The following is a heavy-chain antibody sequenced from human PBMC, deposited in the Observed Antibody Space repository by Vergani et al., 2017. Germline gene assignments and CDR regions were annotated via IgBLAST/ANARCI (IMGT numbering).Heavy chain of an antibody. CDR2: IKQDGSEK. CDR1: GFTFSSYW. V-gene: IGHV3-7*01. D-gene: IGHD3-3*01. Sequence: EVQLVESGGGLVQPGGSLRLSCAASGFTFSSYWMSWVRQAPGKGLEWVANIKQDGSEKYYVDSVKGRFTISRDNAKNSLYLQMNSLRAEDTAVYYCARDTYYDFWSGYQRYYYYYMDVWGKGTTVTVSS. CDR3: ARDTYYDFWSGYQRYYYYYMDV. J-gene: IGHJ6*03.